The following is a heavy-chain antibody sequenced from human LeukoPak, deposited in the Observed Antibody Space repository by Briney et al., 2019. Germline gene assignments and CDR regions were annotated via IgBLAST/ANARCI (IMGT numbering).Heavy chain of an antibody. V-gene: IGHV1-2*02. CDR2: INPNSGGT. D-gene: IGHD2-2*02. CDR3: ARDQGRYALAAIVDY. Sequence: ASVKVSCKASGYTFTGYYMHWVRQAPGQGLEWMGWINPNSGGTNYAQKFQGRVTMTRDTSISTAYMELSRLRSDDTAVYYCARDQGRYALAAIVDYWGQGTLVTVSS. J-gene: IGHJ4*02. CDR1: GYTFTGYY.